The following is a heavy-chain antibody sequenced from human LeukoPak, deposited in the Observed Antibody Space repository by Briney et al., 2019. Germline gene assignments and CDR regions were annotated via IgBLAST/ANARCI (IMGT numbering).Heavy chain of an antibody. CDR1: GGSFSGYY. V-gene: IGHV4-34*01. Sequence: SETLSLTCAVYGGSFSGYYWSWIRQPPGKGLEWIGEINHSGSTNYNPSLKSRVTISVGTSKNQFSLKLSSVTAADTAVYYCASTSSRDGSRPPFDYWGQGTLVSVSS. CDR2: INHSGST. J-gene: IGHJ4*02. D-gene: IGHD5-24*01. CDR3: ASTSSRDGSRPPFDY.